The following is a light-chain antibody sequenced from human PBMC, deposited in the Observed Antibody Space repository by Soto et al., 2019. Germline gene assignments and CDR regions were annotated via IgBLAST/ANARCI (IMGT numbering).Light chain of an antibody. Sequence: EIVLTQSPGTLSLSPGERATLSCRASQSVSSSYLAWYQQKPGQAPRLRIDGASSRATGIADRFSGSGSGTDFTLTISRLEPEDCAVYYCQQYGSSPLYTFGQGTKLEIK. CDR3: QQYGSSPLYT. CDR1: QSVSSSY. J-gene: IGKJ2*01. CDR2: GAS. V-gene: IGKV3-20*01.